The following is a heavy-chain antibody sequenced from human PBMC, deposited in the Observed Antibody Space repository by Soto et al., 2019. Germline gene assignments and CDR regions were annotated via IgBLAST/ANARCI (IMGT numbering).Heavy chain of an antibody. CDR1: GFTFSSYA. CDR2: ISYDGSNK. V-gene: IGHV3-30-3*01. J-gene: IGHJ6*02. CDR3: ARGSYYDFWSGYWDYYYYGMDV. D-gene: IGHD3-3*01. Sequence: GGSLRLSCAASGFTFSSYAMHWVRQAPGKGLEWVAVISYDGSNKYYADSVKGRFTISRDNSKNTLYLQMNSLRAEDTAVYYCARGSYYDFWSGYWDYYYYGMDVWGQGTTVTVSS.